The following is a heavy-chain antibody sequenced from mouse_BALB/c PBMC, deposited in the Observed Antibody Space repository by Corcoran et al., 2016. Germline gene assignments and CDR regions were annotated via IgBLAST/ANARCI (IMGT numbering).Heavy chain of an antibody. Sequence: EVQLQQSGPELVKPGASVKMSCKASGYTFTDYYMKWVKQSPGKGLEWIGDINPNNGGTSYNQKFKGKATLTVDKTSSTAYMQLNSLTSEDSAVYYCARDADWYFDVWGAGTTVTVSS. J-gene: IGHJ1*01. CDR2: INPNNGGT. V-gene: IGHV1-26*01. CDR3: ARDADWYFDV. CDR1: GYTFTDYY.